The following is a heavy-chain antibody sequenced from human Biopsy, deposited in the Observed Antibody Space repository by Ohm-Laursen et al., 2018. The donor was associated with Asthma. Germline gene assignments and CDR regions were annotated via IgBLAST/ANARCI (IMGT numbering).Heavy chain of an antibody. CDR3: ANGPQWSGLDV. J-gene: IGHJ6*02. V-gene: IGHV4-39*07. CDR2: IPQGGAT. D-gene: IGHD2-8*01. CDR1: YGSITSGGYY. Sequence: SDTLPLTCTVSYGSITSGGYYWTWIRQPPGKGLEWIGEIPQGGATTFNPSLKSRVTISIDPSKSQLSLRLTSMTAADTAVYYCANGPQWSGLDVWGQGTTVTVSS.